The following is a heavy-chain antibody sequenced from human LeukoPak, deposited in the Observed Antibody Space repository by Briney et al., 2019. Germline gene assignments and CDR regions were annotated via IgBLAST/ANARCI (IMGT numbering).Heavy chain of an antibody. CDR3: ANCVRGYSYGYRGMDV. CDR2: ISGSGGST. Sequence: GGSQRLSSAASGFTFSSYAMSWVRQAPGKGLEWVSAISGSGGSTYYADSVKGRFTISRDNSKNTLYLQMNSLRAEDTAVYYCANCVRGYSYGYRGMDVWGQGTTVTVSS. V-gene: IGHV3-23*01. CDR1: GFTFSSYA. D-gene: IGHD5-18*01. J-gene: IGHJ6*02.